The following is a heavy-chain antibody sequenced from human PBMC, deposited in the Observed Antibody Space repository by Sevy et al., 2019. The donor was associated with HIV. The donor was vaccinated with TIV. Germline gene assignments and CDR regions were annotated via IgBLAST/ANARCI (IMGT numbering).Heavy chain of an antibody. J-gene: IGHJ4*02. CDR3: ARGKCDIVRGLIKVGGYYYFDY. D-gene: IGHD3-10*01. Sequence: SESLSLTCAVYSGSFSSYYWSWIRQPPGKGLEWIGEINHSGSTNYNPSLKNRVTISVDTSKNQYSLKLTSVTAADTAVYYCARGKCDIVRGLIKVGGYYYFDYWGQGTLVTVSS. V-gene: IGHV4-34*01. CDR2: INHSGST. CDR1: SGSFSSYY.